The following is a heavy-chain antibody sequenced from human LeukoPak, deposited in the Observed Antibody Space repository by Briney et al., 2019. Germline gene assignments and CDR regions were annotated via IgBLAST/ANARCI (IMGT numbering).Heavy chain of an antibody. CDR1: RFTFSIYW. D-gene: IGHD1-26*01. CDR2: MNIDGSEK. V-gene: IGHV3-7*01. CDR3: ARDPVEWELLLDY. J-gene: IGHJ4*02. Sequence: PGGSLRLSCAASRFTFSIYWMGWVRQAPGKRLEWVANMNIDGSEKYYADSAKGRFTISRDNARNSVYLQMNSLRVEDTAVYYCARDPVEWELLLDYWGQGTLVTVSS.